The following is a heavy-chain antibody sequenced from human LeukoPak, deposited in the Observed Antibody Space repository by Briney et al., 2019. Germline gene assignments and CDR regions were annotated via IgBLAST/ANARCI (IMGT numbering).Heavy chain of an antibody. CDR1: GYTFTSYG. Sequence: ASVKVSCKASGYTFTSYGISWVRQAPGQGLERMGWISAYNGNTNYAQKLQGGVTMTTDTSTSTAYMELRSLRSDDTAVYYCARGPYTIFGVVISPFDYWGQGTLVTVSS. D-gene: IGHD3-3*01. CDR2: ISAYNGNT. CDR3: ARGPYTIFGVVISPFDY. J-gene: IGHJ4*02. V-gene: IGHV1-18*01.